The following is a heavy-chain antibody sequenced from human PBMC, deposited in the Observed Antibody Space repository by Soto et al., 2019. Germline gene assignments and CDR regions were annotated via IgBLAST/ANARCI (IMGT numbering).Heavy chain of an antibody. D-gene: IGHD6-19*01. CDR2: IKHGGSET. CDR1: GFTFSGYW. CDR3: AKGGQWLPA. V-gene: IGHV3-7*05. Sequence: GGSLRLSCAASGFTFSGYWMSWVRQAPGKGLEWVANIKHGGSETFYVDSVKGRFTISRDNSKNTLYLQMNSLRAEDTAVYYCAKGGQWLPAWGQGTLVTVSS. J-gene: IGHJ4*02.